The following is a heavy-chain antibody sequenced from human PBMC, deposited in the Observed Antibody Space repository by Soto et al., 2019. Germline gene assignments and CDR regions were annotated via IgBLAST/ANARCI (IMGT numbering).Heavy chain of an antibody. D-gene: IGHD3-16*01. Sequence: ASVKVSCKASGYTFTSYGISWVRQAPGQGLEWMGWISAYNGNTNYAQKLQGRVTMTTDTSTSTAYMELRSLRSDDTAVYYCARGAYHYDYIWGSYMYYYMDVWGKGTTVTVSS. CDR2: ISAYNGNT. CDR1: GYTFTSYG. V-gene: IGHV1-18*01. J-gene: IGHJ6*03. CDR3: ARGAYHYDYIWGSYMYYYMDV.